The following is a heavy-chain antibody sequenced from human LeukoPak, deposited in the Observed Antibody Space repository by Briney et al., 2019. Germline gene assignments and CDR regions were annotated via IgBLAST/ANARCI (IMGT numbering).Heavy chain of an antibody. Sequence: SETLSLNCTVSGGSINSYYWSWIRQPAGKGLEWIGRIYTSGGTNYNPSLKSRVTMSVDMSKNQFSLKLTPVTAADTAIYYCARGVGYTHTYFDDWGQGTLVTVSS. J-gene: IGHJ4*02. CDR3: ARGVGYTHTYFDD. CDR2: IYTSGGT. V-gene: IGHV4-4*07. D-gene: IGHD2-2*02. CDR1: GGSINSYY.